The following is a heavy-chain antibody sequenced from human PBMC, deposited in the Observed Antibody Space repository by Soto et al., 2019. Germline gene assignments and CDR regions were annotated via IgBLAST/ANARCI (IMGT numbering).Heavy chain of an antibody. CDR1: GYTFTSYG. Sequence: QVQLVQSGAEVKKPGASVKVSCKASGYTFTSYGISWVRQAPGQGLEWMGWISAYNGNTNYAQKLQGRVTMTTDTSTSTADMELRSLRSDDTAVYYCARPPIVVVPAASWVNNYYYGMDVWGQGTTVTVSS. V-gene: IGHV1-18*01. J-gene: IGHJ6*02. D-gene: IGHD2-2*01. CDR3: ARPPIVVVPAASWVNNYYYGMDV. CDR2: ISAYNGNT.